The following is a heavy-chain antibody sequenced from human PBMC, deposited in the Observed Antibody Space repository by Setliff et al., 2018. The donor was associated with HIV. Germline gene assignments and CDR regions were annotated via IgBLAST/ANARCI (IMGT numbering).Heavy chain of an antibody. D-gene: IGHD3-22*01. CDR2: IKEDGTER. V-gene: IGHV3-7*03. CDR3: AKLDYYDTSGSWARKVAIDF. Sequence: GGSLRLSCEASGITFSRFWMSWVRQAPGKRLEWVTNIKEDGTERYYVDSVRGRFTISRDNSNNTLSLQMSSLRAEDTALYYCAKLDYYDTSGSWARKVAIDFWGRGTMVTVSS. CDR1: GITFSRFW. J-gene: IGHJ3*01.